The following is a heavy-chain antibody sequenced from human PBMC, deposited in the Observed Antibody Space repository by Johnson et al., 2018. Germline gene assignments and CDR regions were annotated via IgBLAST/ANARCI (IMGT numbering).Heavy chain of an antibody. CDR2: IWYDGSNK. CDR1: RFTFSTYP. D-gene: IGHD3-3*01. Sequence: QVQLVQSGGGVVQXGRSLRLFCAASRFTFSTYPMYWVRQAPGKGLEWVAVIWYDGSNKYYADSVKGRFTISRDNSKNTLYLQMNSLRAEDTAVYYCAREFEWLIGGGYFQHWGQGTLVTVSS. J-gene: IGHJ1*01. V-gene: IGHV3-30-3*01. CDR3: AREFEWLIGGGYFQH.